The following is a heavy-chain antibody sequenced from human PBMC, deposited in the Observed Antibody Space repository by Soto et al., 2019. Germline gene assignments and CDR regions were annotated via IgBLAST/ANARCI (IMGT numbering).Heavy chain of an antibody. D-gene: IGHD1-1*01. CDR2: ISGGGTGT. CDR1: GFTFTSYA. CDR3: ANIGLTTGSPLQ. Sequence: RLSCAASGFTFTSYAMTWVRQAPGKGLEWVSRISGGGTGTYYADSVKGRFTISRDNSKNTLFLQMNNLRADDTAIYYCANIGLTTGSPLQWGQGTLVTVSS. V-gene: IGHV3-23*01. J-gene: IGHJ4*02.